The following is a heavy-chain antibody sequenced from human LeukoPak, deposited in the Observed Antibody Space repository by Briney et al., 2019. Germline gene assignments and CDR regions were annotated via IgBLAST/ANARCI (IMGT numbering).Heavy chain of an antibody. CDR1: GFTLSSYA. Sequence: GGSLRLSCAASGFTLSSYAMNWVRQAPGKGLEWVSGINWNGGSTGYADSVKGRFTISRDNAKNSVYLQMNSLRAEDTALYHCARDPRLAAAGSFIGFDPWGQGTLVTVSS. V-gene: IGHV3-20*01. J-gene: IGHJ5*02. CDR2: INWNGGST. D-gene: IGHD6-13*01. CDR3: ARDPRLAAAGSFIGFDP.